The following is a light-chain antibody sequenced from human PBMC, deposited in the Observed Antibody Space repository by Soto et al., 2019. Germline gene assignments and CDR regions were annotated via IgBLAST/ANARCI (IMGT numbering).Light chain of an antibody. CDR1: SSDIGRYYH. CDR3: SSFTSTSTYV. V-gene: IGLV2-14*03. J-gene: IGLJ1*01. Sequence: QSALTQPASVSGSPGQSITISCTGTSSDIGRYYHVSWYQHHPDKAPKVMIYDVSNRPSGVSNRFSGSKSGNTASLTISGLQAEDEADYYCSSFTSTSTYVFGTGTKVTVL. CDR2: DVS.